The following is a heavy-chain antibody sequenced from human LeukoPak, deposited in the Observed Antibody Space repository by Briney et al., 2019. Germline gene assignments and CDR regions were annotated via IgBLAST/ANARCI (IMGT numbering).Heavy chain of an antibody. CDR1: GYTFTGYY. CDR2: INPNSGGT. V-gene: IGHV1-2*02. D-gene: IGHD2-2*01. Sequence: ASVKVSCKASGYTFTGYYMHWVRRAPGQGLEWMGWINPNSGGTNYAQKFQGRVTMTRDTSISTAYMELSRLRSDDTAVYYCARLQGVPAAIGEDYWGQGTLVTVSS. J-gene: IGHJ4*02. CDR3: ARLQGVPAAIGEDY.